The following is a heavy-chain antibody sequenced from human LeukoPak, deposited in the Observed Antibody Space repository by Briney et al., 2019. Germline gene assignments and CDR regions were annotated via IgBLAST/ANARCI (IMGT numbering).Heavy chain of an antibody. J-gene: IGHJ6*04. CDR1: GFTFDDYT. D-gene: IGHD3-10*02. Sequence: PSGGSLRLSCAASGFTFDDYTMSWVRQAPGKGLEWVSGINWNGGSTGYVDSVKGRFTISRDNAKNSLYLQMNSLRAEDTALYYCAELGITMIGGVWGKGTTVTIPS. CDR2: INWNGGST. CDR3: AELGITMIGGV. V-gene: IGHV3-20*04.